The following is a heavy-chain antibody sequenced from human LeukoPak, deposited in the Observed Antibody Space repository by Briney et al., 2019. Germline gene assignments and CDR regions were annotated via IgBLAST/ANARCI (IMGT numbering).Heavy chain of an antibody. Sequence: GGSLRLSCAASGFTFSSYAMSWVRQAPGKGLEWVSAISASAGSTYYADSVKGRFTISRDNSKNTLYLQMNSLRAEDTAVYYCAKGGTYSSRGLDYWGQGTLVTVSS. CDR3: AKGGTYSSRGLDY. CDR1: GFTFSSYA. J-gene: IGHJ4*02. CDR2: ISASAGST. V-gene: IGHV3-23*01. D-gene: IGHD6-13*01.